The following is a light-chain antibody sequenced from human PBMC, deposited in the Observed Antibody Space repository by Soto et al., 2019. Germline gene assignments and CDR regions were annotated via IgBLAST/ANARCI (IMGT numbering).Light chain of an antibody. CDR3: QQRNIWPPVT. Sequence: DIVLTQSPGTLSLSPGERAALSCRASQSVSSSYLAWYQQKPGQAPRLLIYGASNRATGIADRFSGSGSGTDFTLTISSLEPEDSAVYYCQQRNIWPPVTFGQGTRLEIK. V-gene: IGKV3D-20*02. CDR1: QSVSSSY. CDR2: GAS. J-gene: IGKJ5*01.